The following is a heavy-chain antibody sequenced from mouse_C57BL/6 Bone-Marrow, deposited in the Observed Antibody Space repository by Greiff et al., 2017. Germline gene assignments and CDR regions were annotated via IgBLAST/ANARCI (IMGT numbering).Heavy chain of an antibody. CDR2: ISNLAYSI. Sequence: VKLVESGGGLVQPGGSLQLSCAASGFTFSDYGMAWVRQAPRKGPEWVAFISNLAYSIYYADTVTGRFTISRENAKNTLYLEMSSLRSEDTAMYYCARHYSNYPYYAMDYWGQGTSVTVSS. J-gene: IGHJ4*01. CDR1: GFTFSDYG. D-gene: IGHD2-5*01. V-gene: IGHV5-15*01. CDR3: ARHYSNYPYYAMDY.